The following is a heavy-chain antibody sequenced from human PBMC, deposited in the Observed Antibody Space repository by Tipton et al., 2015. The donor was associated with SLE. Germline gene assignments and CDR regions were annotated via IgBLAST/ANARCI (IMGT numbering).Heavy chain of an antibody. V-gene: IGHV4-34*01. CDR3: ATGVSLFDY. D-gene: IGHD7-27*01. CDR2: INHSGST. CDR1: GGSFSGYY. J-gene: IGHJ4*02. Sequence: TLSLTCAVYGGSFSGYYWSWIRQPPGKGLEWIGEINHSGSTNYNPSLKSRVTISVDTSKNQFSLKLSSVTAADTAVYYCATGVSLFDYWGQGTLVTVSS.